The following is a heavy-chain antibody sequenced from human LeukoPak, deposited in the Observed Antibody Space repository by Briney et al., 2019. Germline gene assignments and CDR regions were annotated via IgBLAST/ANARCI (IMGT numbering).Heavy chain of an antibody. CDR2: TRYDGTNG. V-gene: IGHV3-30*02. J-gene: IGHJ4*02. CDR3: AKDRFRWADF. Sequence: TGGSLRLSCAASGFVFSNYGMHWVRQAPGKGLEWVAFTRYDGTNGNYADSVKGRFTISRDNSKNTLYLQMNSLRVEDTAVYYCAKDRFRWADFWGQGTLITVSS. D-gene: IGHD4-23*01. CDR1: GFVFSNYG.